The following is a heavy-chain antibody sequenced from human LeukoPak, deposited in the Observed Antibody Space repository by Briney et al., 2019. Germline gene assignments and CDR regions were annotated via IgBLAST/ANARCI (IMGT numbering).Heavy chain of an antibody. J-gene: IGHJ4*02. CDR3: AKAPYCSGGSCYHFDY. D-gene: IGHD2-15*01. CDR1: GFTFSSYG. Sequence: GGSLRLSCAASGFTFSSYGMHWVRQAPGKGLEWVAVIWYDGSNKYYADSVKGRFTISRDNSKNTLYRQMNSLRAEDTAVYYCAKAPYCSGGSCYHFDYWGQGTLVTVSS. CDR2: IWYDGSNK. V-gene: IGHV3-33*06.